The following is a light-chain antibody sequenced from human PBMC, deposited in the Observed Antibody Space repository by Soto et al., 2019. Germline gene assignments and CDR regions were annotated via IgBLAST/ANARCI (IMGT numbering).Light chain of an antibody. CDR1: QSISSW. Sequence: DIQLTQSPSFLSASVGDRVTITCRASQSISSWLAWYQQKPGKAPKLLIYDASSLESGVPARFSGSGSGTGFTLTVSSLQPEDFATYYCLQDHDDSWTFGQGTKVDIK. V-gene: IGKV1-5*01. J-gene: IGKJ1*01. CDR2: DAS. CDR3: LQDHDDSWT.